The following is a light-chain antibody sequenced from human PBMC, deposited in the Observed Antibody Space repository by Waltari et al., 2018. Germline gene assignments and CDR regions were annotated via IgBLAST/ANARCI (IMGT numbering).Light chain of an antibody. CDR3: QQCDNWPFT. V-gene: IGKV3-15*01. Sequence: EIVMTQSPATLSVSPGEGATLSCRASQSISNNLAWYQRKPGQTPRLLIYDASTRATGTPARFSGSGSGTEFTLTISSLQSEDFAVYYCQQCDNWPFTFGQGTKLEIK. J-gene: IGKJ2*01. CDR1: QSISNN. CDR2: DAS.